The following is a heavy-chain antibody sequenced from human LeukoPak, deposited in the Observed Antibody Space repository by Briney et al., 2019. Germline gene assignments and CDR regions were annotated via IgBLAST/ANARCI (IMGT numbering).Heavy chain of an antibody. V-gene: IGHV4-31*03. D-gene: IGHD2-15*01. CDR1: GGSISSGGYY. J-gene: IGHJ6*02. CDR2: IYYSGST. CDR3: ARDRPYCSGGSCYYYYDMDV. Sequence: SETLSLTCTVSGGSISSGGYYWSWIRQHPGEGLEWIGYIYYSGSTYYNPSLKSRVTISVDTSKNQFSLKLSSVTAADTAVYYCARDRPYCSGGSCYYYYDMDVWGQGTTVTVSS.